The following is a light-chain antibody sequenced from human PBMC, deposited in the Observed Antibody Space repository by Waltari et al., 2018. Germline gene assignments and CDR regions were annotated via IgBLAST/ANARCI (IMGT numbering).Light chain of an antibody. J-gene: IGKJ1*01. CDR3: QHYVNLPVT. Sequence: EIVLTQSPGTLSLSQGDRATLSCRASQSVSRALAWYQQKPGQAPRLLIYAASTRATGVPDRFSGSGSGTDFSLTISRLDPEDFAVYYCQHYVNLPVTFGQGTKVEI. CDR2: AAS. V-gene: IGKV3-20*01. CDR1: QSVSRA.